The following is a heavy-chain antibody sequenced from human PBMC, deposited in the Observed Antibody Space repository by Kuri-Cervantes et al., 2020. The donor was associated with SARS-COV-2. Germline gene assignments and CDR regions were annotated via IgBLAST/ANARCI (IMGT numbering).Heavy chain of an antibody. CDR1: GYTFTGYY. J-gene: IGHJ6*03. Sequence: ASVKVSCKASGYTFTGYYMHWVRQAPGQGLEWMGWINPNSGGTNYAQKFQGRVTMTRDTSISTAYMELSSLRSEDTAVYYCARGRKVRFLEWTNGGYYYYMDVRGKGTTVTVSS. D-gene: IGHD3-3*01. CDR2: INPNSGGT. CDR3: ARGRKVRFLEWTNGGYYYYMDV. V-gene: IGHV1-2*02.